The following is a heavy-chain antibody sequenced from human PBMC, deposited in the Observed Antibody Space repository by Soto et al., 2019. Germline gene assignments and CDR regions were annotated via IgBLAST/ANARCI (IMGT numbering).Heavy chain of an antibody. V-gene: IGHV4-39*01. CDR1: GGSISSSNHY. Sequence: SETLSLTCTVSGGSISSSNHYWGWIRQPPGKGLEWIGTIYYSGTTYYNPSLKSRVTISVDTSKNQFSLKLSSVTAADTAVYYCARHKGYGYNYYYGMDVWGQGTTVNVSS. D-gene: IGHD5-18*01. CDR3: ARHKGYGYNYYYGMDV. CDR2: IYYSGTT. J-gene: IGHJ6*02.